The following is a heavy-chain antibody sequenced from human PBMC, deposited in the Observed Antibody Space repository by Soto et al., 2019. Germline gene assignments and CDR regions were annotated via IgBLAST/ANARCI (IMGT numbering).Heavy chain of an antibody. J-gene: IGHJ4*02. D-gene: IGHD3-9*01. V-gene: IGHV3-30*18. Sequence: GVSLRLSCAASGFTFSSYGMHWVRQAPGKGLEWVAVISYDGSNKYYADSVKGRFTISRDNSKNTLYLQMNSLRAEDTAVYYCAKSGLRYFDWLLWVDYWGQGTLVTVSS. CDR3: AKSGLRYFDWLLWVDY. CDR2: ISYDGSNK. CDR1: GFTFSSYG.